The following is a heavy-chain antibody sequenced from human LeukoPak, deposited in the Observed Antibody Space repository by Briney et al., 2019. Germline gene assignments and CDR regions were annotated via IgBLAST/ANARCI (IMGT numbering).Heavy chain of an antibody. CDR2: FDPEDGET. V-gene: IGHV1-24*01. CDR3: AVGATRRFWFDP. CDR1: GYTLTELS. J-gene: IGHJ5*02. Sequence: RASVKVSCKVSGYTLTELSMHWVRQAPGKGLEWMGGFDPEDGETIYAQKFQGRVTMTEDTSTDTAYMELSSLRSEDMAVYYCAVGATRRFWFDPWGQGTLVTVSS. D-gene: IGHD1-26*01.